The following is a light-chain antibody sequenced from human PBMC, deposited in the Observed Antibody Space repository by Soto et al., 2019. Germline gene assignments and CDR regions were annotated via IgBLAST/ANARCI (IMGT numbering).Light chain of an antibody. V-gene: IGKV3-15*01. CDR1: QSLNNN. CDR3: QQYNNWPPWT. CDR2: GLS. Sequence: EIVLTQSPATLSVSPGERATLYCRASQSLNNNLVWYQQKPGQAPRLLIDGLSTRATGIPARFSGSGSGTEFTLTISSLQSEYFAVYYCQQYNNWPPWTFGQGTKV. J-gene: IGKJ1*01.